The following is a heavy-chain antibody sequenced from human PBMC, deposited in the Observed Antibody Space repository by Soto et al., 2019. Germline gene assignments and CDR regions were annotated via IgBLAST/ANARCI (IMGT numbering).Heavy chain of an antibody. CDR2: VDASGNT. J-gene: IGHJ5*02. D-gene: IGHD3-22*01. Sequence: QVQLQESGPGLVKASETLSLSCTVSGHSISADYWSWIRQPAGKRLEWIGRVDASGNTNYNPSLKSRVTMSVDTSKYQFVLKGRSVTAADTAMYFCARDVGGSVVPHWFDPWGQGALVTVS. CDR3: ARDVGGSVVPHWFDP. V-gene: IGHV4-4*07. CDR1: GHSISADY.